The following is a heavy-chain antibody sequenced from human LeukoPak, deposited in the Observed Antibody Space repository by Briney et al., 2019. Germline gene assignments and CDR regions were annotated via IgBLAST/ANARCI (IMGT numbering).Heavy chain of an antibody. V-gene: IGHV6-1*01. J-gene: IGHJ2*01. CDR2: TYYRSKWYN. D-gene: IGHD4-17*01. CDR1: GDSVSINSAA. CDR3: ARDSPLTTVTTFPYWYFDL. Sequence: SQTLSLTFAISGDSVSINSAAWNWIRQSPLRGLEWLGRTYYRSKWYNDYAVSVKSRITINPDTSKNQFSLQLNSVTPEDTAVYYCARDSPLTTVTTFPYWYFDLWGRGTLVTVSS.